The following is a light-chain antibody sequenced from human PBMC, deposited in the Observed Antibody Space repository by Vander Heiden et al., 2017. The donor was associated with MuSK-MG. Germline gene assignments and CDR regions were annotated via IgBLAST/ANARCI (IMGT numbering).Light chain of an antibody. Sequence: QSALTQPRSVSGSPGQSVTISCTGTSSDVGGYNYVPWYQQHPGKAPKLMIYDVRKRPSGVPDRFSGSKSGNTASLTISGLQAEDEADYYCCSYAGSYNVVFGGGTKLTVL. V-gene: IGLV2-11*01. J-gene: IGLJ2*01. CDR1: SSDVGGYNY. CDR3: CSYAGSYNVV. CDR2: DVR.